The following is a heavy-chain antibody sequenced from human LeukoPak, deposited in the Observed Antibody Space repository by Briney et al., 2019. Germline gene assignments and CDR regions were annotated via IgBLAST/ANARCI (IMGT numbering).Heavy chain of an antibody. D-gene: IGHD6-19*01. Sequence: GGSLRLSCAASGFTFSSYWMHWVRQAPGKGLVWVSRINSDGSSTSYADSVKGRFTISRDNAKNSLYLQMNSLRAEDTAVYYCASRSGWYMPLGYWGQGTLVTVSS. J-gene: IGHJ4*02. CDR1: GFTFSSYW. V-gene: IGHV3-74*01. CDR2: INSDGSST. CDR3: ASRSGWYMPLGY.